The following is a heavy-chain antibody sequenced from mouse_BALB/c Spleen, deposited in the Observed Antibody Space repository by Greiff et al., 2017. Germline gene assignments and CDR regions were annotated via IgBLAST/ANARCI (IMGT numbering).Heavy chain of an antibody. V-gene: IGHV14-3*02. CDR3: ARSGLAYAMDY. CDR2: IDPANGNT. CDR1: GFNIKDTY. J-gene: IGHJ4*01. D-gene: IGHD3-1*01. Sequence: EVQLQQSGAELVKPGASVKLSCTASGFNIKDTYMHWVKQRPEQGLEWIGRIDPANGNTKYDPKFQGKASITADTSSNTAYLQLSSLTSEDTAVYYCARSGLAYAMDYWGQGTSVTVSS.